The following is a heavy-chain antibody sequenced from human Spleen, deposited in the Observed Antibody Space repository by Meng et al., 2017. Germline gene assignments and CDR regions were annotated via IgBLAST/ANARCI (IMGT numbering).Heavy chain of an antibody. J-gene: IGHJ4*02. V-gene: IGHV4-4*02. CDR1: GDSISSSNW. CDR3: ARHYDFWINY. D-gene: IGHD3-3*01. Sequence: QVHLQESGPGLVKPSGTLSLTCAVSGDSISSSNWWSWVRQSPGKGLEWIGEIYHSGSTYYNPSLKSRVTISVDTSKNQFSLNLSSVTAADTAVYYCARHYDFWINYWGQGTLVTVSS. CDR2: IYHSGST.